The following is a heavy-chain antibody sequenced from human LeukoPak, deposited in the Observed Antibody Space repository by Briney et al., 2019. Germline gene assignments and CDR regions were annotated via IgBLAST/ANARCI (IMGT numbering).Heavy chain of an antibody. CDR1: GFTFSSYA. CDR3: AKEAPDDYGDYGDWFDP. V-gene: IGHV3-23*01. CDR2: ISGSGGST. Sequence: GGSLRLSCAASGFTFSSYAMSWVRQAPGKGLEWVSAISGSGGSTYYADSVKGRFTISRDNSKNTLYLQINSLRAEDTAVYYCAKEAPDDYGDYGDWFDPWGQGTLVTVSS. J-gene: IGHJ5*02. D-gene: IGHD4-17*01.